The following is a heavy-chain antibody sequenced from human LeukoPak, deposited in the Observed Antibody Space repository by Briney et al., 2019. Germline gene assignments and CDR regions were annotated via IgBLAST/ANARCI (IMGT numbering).Heavy chain of an antibody. CDR3: ARLYGGTATIRGYFDL. J-gene: IGHJ2*01. CDR2: IYYSGST. CDR1: GGSISSSSYY. D-gene: IGHD5-24*01. Sequence: SETLSLTCTVSGGSISSSSYYWGWIRQPPGKGLEWIGSIYYSGSTYYNPSLKSRVTISVDTSKNQFSLKLSSVTAADTAVYYCARLYGGTATIRGYFDLWGRGTLVTVSS. V-gene: IGHV4-39*01.